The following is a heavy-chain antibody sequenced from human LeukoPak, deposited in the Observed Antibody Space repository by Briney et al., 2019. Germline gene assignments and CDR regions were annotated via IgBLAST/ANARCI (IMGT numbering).Heavy chain of an antibody. CDR3: AKDRGYSSSSASVFDY. CDR2: ISGSGGST. Sequence: GGPLRLSCAASGFTFSSYAMYWVRQAPEKGLEWVSGISGSGGSTYYADSVKGRFTISRDNSKNTLYLQMNSLRAEDTAVYYCAKDRGYSSSSASVFDYWGQGTLVTVSS. J-gene: IGHJ4*02. CDR1: GFTFSSYA. V-gene: IGHV3-23*01. D-gene: IGHD6-6*01.